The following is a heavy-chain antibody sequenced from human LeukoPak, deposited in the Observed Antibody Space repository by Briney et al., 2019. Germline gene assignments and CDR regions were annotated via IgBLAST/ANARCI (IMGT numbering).Heavy chain of an antibody. CDR2: ISSSGSTI. V-gene: IGHV3-48*03. D-gene: IGHD3-22*01. CDR1: GFTFSSYE. CDR3: ARRQAYYYDSSGYFYYYGMDV. Sequence: QPGGSLRLSCAASGFTFSSYEMNWVRQAPGKGLEWVSYISSSGSTIYYADSVKDRFTISRDNAKNSLYLQMNSLRAEDTAVYYCARRQAYYYDSSGYFYYYGMDVWGQGTTVTVSS. J-gene: IGHJ6*02.